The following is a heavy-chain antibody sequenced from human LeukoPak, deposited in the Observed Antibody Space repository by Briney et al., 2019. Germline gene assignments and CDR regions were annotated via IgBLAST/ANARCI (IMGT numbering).Heavy chain of an antibody. Sequence: GGSLRLSCAASGFTFSSYAMSWVRQAPGKGLEWVSAISGSGGGTYYADSVKGRFTISRDNSKNTLYLQMNSLRAEDTAVYYCAKSVEMATIFGQYWGQGTLVTVSS. J-gene: IGHJ4*02. CDR2: ISGSGGGT. D-gene: IGHD5-24*01. V-gene: IGHV3-23*01. CDR3: AKSVEMATIFGQY. CDR1: GFTFSSYA.